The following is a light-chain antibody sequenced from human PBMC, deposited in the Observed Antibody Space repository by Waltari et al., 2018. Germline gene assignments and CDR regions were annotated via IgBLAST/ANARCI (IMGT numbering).Light chain of an antibody. Sequence: QSALTQPASVSGSPGQSITISCTGPSSDVGSYNLVSWYQQHPGKAPKLMIYEDIKRPSGVSNRFSGSKSGNTASLTISGLQAEDEADYYCCSYAGSRTWVFGGGTKLTVL. V-gene: IGLV2-23*01. CDR1: SSDVGSYNL. CDR2: EDI. CDR3: CSYAGSRTWV. J-gene: IGLJ3*02.